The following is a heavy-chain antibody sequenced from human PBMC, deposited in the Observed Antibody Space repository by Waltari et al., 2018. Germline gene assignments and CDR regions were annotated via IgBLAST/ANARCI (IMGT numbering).Heavy chain of an antibody. J-gene: IGHJ6*02. V-gene: IGHV3-11*01. CDR2: MSNRGKRK. CDR1: GFTFSDWY. CDR3: ARDFSHNGMDV. Sequence: QVQLVESGGGLVKPGGSLRLSCAASGFTFSDWYMTWIRQAPGKGFEYISNMSNRGKRKLYADSVRGRFTVSRDHASNSVYLQMDSLRSEDTAVYYCARDFSHNGMDVWGQGTTVIVSS.